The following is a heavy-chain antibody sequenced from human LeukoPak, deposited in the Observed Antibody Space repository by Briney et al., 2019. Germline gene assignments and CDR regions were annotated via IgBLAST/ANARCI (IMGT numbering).Heavy chain of an antibody. CDR2: IFYTGST. CDR1: GGSISSSSNY. CDR3: ARRGGGKFYFDS. Sequence: SETLSLTCIVSGGSISSSSNYWGWIRQPPGKGLEWIGSIFYTGSTHYNPSLKSRVTISVDTSKDRLSLKLNSVTATDTAVYYCARRGGGKFYFDSWGQGTLVTVSS. D-gene: IGHD1-26*01. V-gene: IGHV4-39*02. J-gene: IGHJ4*02.